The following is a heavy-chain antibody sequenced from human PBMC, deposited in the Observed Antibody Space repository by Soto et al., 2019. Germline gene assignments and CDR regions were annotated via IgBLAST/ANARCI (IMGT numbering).Heavy chain of an antibody. V-gene: IGHV4-59*08. D-gene: IGHD4-17*01. Sequence: QVRLQESGPGLVKPSETLSLTCTVSGGSISSYYWSWIRQPPGKGLEWIGYIYYSGSTNYNPSLKSRVTIPVDTSKTQFSLKLSSVIAADTAVYYCARRYGGTIDYWGQGTLVTVSS. CDR2: IYYSGST. CDR1: GGSISSYY. J-gene: IGHJ4*02. CDR3: ARRYGGTIDY.